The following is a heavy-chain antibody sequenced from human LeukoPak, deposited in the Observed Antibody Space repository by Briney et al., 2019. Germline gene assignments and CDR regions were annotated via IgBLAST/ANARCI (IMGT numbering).Heavy chain of an antibody. Sequence: GGSLRLSCAASGFSVSNTYMSWVRQAPGKGLESVSLISSGGGTYYADSVKGRFTISRDNSKNELYLQMNSLRGEDTAVYYCARGGLLSGGSPSPPFDGWGQGTLVTVSS. CDR3: ARGGLLSGGSPSPPFDG. CDR1: GFSVSNTY. V-gene: IGHV3-53*01. D-gene: IGHD2/OR15-2a*01. CDR2: ISSGGGT. J-gene: IGHJ4*02.